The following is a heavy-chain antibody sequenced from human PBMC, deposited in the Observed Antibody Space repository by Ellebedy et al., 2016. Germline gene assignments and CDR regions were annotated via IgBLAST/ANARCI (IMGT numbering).Heavy chain of an antibody. CDR1: GFSSSRYA. Sequence: GESLKISCAASGFSSSRYAMSWVRQAPGQGLEWVASINNNNNPYYGDSVRGRFTISRDNAKKSQYLQMNSLRLEDTALYYCVKGGGAYKIDYFDSWGRGILVTVSS. D-gene: IGHD5-18*01. J-gene: IGHJ4*02. CDR2: INNNNNP. CDR3: VKGGGAYKIDYFDS. V-gene: IGHV3-23*05.